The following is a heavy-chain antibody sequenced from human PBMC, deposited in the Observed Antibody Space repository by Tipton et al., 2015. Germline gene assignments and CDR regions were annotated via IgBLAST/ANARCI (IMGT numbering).Heavy chain of an antibody. V-gene: IGHV3-20*04. CDR1: GFTFDDYG. CDR2: IHWNGGSP. D-gene: IGHD3-16*02. Sequence: GSLRLSCAASGFTFDDYGMSWVRQAPGKGLEWVSGIHWNGGSPHYADSVKGRFTISRDNSKNTLYLQMTSLSAEDTAEYYCAKDRGFMFTSGGVIEYGVIDYWGQGTLVTVSS. CDR3: AKDRGFMFTSGGVIEYGVIDY. J-gene: IGHJ4*02.